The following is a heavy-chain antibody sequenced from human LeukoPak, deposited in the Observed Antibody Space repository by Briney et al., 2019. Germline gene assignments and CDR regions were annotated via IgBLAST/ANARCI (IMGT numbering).Heavy chain of an antibody. CDR3: ASSIAAAGGIDP. J-gene: IGHJ5*02. D-gene: IGHD6-13*01. CDR1: GFTFSSYG. CDR2: IWYDGSNK. Sequence: GGSLRLSCAASGFTFSSYGMHWVRQAPGKGLEWVAVIWYDGSNKYYADSVKGRFTISRDNSKNTLYLQMSSLRAEDTAVYYCASSIAAAGGIDPWGQGTLVTVSS. V-gene: IGHV3-33*01.